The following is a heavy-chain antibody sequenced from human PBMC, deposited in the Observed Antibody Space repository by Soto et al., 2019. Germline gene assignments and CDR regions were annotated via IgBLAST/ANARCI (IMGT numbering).Heavy chain of an antibody. CDR2: INPTSGAT. D-gene: IGHD3-3*01. V-gene: IGHV1-46*03. Sequence: ASVKVSCKTSGYTFSTYFIHWVRRAPGQGLEWMGVINPTSGATSYSQKFQARVTMTRDTSTGTVDMELSSLTSDDTAVYYCVRDSNSDLWRGYTYVDYWGQGTLVTVSS. J-gene: IGHJ4*02. CDR3: VRDSNSDLWRGYTYVDY. CDR1: GYTFSTYF.